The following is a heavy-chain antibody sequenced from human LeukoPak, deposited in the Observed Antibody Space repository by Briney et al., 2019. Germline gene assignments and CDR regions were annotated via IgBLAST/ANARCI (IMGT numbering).Heavy chain of an antibody. D-gene: IGHD3-10*01. CDR2: IRYDGSNK. Sequence: GGSLRLSCAASGFTFSSYGMHWVRQAPGKGLEWVAFIRYDGSNKYYADSVKGRFTISRDNSKNTLYLQMNSLRAEDTAVYYCAKDKNLRAWSFGDYYGSGSYGPFDYWGQGTLVTVSS. J-gene: IGHJ4*02. CDR1: GFTFSSYG. CDR3: AKDKNLRAWSFGDYYGSGSYGPFDY. V-gene: IGHV3-30*02.